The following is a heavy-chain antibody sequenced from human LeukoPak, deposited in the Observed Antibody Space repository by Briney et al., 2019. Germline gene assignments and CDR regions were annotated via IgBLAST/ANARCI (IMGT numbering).Heavy chain of an antibody. J-gene: IGHJ5*02. Sequence: PSETLSLTCTVSGYSISSGYYWGWIRQPPGKGLEWIGSINHSGSTNYNPSLKSRVTISVDTSKNQFSLKLSSVTAADTAVYYCAKNRRITMVRGVDWFDPWGQGTLVTVSS. CDR2: INHSGST. D-gene: IGHD3-10*01. CDR3: AKNRRITMVRGVDWFDP. V-gene: IGHV4-38-2*02. CDR1: GYSISSGYY.